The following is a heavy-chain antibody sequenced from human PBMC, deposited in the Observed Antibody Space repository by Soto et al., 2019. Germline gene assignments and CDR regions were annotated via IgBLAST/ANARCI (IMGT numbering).Heavy chain of an antibody. CDR2: IVVGSGNT. D-gene: IGHD3-3*01. V-gene: IGHV1-58*02. Sequence: ASVKVSCKASGFTFTSSAMQWVRQARGQRLEWIGWIVVGSGNTNYAQKFQERVTITRDMSTSTAYMELSSLRSEDTAVYYCARGGTIFGVIRDPWGQGTLVTVSS. J-gene: IGHJ5*02. CDR1: GFTFTSSA. CDR3: ARGGTIFGVIRDP.